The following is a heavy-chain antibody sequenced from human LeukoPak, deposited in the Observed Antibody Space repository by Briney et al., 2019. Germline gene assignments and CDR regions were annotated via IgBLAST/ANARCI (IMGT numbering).Heavy chain of an antibody. Sequence: ASVKVSCKESGYTFTSYYMHWVRQAPGQGLEWMGIINPSGGSTSYAQKFQGRVTMTRDTSTSTVYMELSSLRSEDTAVYYCARVTAAGTVGDYWGQGTLVTVSS. CDR2: INPSGGST. J-gene: IGHJ4*02. V-gene: IGHV1-46*01. D-gene: IGHD6-13*01. CDR1: GYTFTSYY. CDR3: ARVTAAGTVGDY.